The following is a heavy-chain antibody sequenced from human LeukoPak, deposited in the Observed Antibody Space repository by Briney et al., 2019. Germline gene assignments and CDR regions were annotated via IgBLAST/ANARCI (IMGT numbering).Heavy chain of an antibody. CDR2: IYYSGST. CDR3: AKYKGYSSSGMDV. CDR1: GGSISSSSYY. V-gene: IGHV4-39*07. D-gene: IGHD6-6*01. J-gene: IGHJ6*03. Sequence: SETLSLTCTVSGGSISSSSYYWGWIRQPPGKGLEWIGSIYYSGSTYYNPSLKSRVTISVDTSKNQFSLKLSSVTAADTAVYYCAKYKGYSSSGMDVWGKGTTVTVSS.